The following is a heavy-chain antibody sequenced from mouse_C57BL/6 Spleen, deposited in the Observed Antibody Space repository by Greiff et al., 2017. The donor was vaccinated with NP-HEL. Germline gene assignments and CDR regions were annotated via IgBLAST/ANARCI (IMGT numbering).Heavy chain of an antibody. CDR2: ISSGSSTI. V-gene: IGHV5-17*01. Sequence: EVKLVESGGGLVKPGGSLKLSCAASGFTFSDYGMHWVRQAPEKGLEWVAYISSGSSTIYYADTVKGRFTISRDNAKNTLFLQMTSLRSEDTAMYYCARSPRGRAMDYWGQGTSVTVSS. J-gene: IGHJ4*01. CDR1: GFTFSDYG. CDR3: ARSPRGRAMDY. D-gene: IGHD3-3*01.